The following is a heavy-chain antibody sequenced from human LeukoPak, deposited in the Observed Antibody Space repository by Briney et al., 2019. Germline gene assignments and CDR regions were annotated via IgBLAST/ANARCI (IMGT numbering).Heavy chain of an antibody. CDR3: ASGDFWSGYWVY. V-gene: IGHV4-34*01. CDR2: INHSGST. CDR1: GGSFCGYY. J-gene: IGHJ4*02. D-gene: IGHD3-3*01. Sequence: SETLSLTCAVYGGSFCGYYWSWVRQPPGKGLEWIGEINHSGSTNYNPSLKSRVTISVDTSKDQFSLKLSSVTAADTAVYYCASGDFWSGYWVYWGQGTLVTVSS.